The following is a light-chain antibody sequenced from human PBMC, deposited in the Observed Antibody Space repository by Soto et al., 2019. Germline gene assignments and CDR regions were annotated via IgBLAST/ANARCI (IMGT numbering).Light chain of an antibody. J-gene: IGLJ2*01. CDR2: EVT. CDR1: SSDVGGFNY. V-gene: IGLV2-14*01. Sequence: QFALTQPASVCGSPGQSIAISCTRTSSDVGGFNYVSWYQQHPGKAPKLMIYEVTNRPSGVSNRFSGSKSGNAASLTISGLQAEDEADYFCSSYTTSSTLVLFGGGTKLTV. CDR3: SSYTTSSTLVL.